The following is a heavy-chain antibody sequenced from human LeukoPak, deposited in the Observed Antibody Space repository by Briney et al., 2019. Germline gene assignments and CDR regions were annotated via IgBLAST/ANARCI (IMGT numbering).Heavy chain of an antibody. J-gene: IGHJ5*02. CDR1: GGTFSSYA. CDR2: IIPILGIA. D-gene: IGHD3-22*01. CDR3: AGGYYPMYNWFDP. Sequence: GASVKVSCKASGGTFSSYAISWVRQAPGQGLEWMGRIIPILGIANYAQKFQGRVTITADKSTSTAYMELSSLRSEDTAVYYCAGGYYPMYNWFDPWGQGTLVTVSS. V-gene: IGHV1-69*04.